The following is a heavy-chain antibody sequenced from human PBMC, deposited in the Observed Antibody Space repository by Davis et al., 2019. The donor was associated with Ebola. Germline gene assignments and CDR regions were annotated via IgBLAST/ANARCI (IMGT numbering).Heavy chain of an antibody. CDR1: GYIFTGYY. CDR3: ARGHGSIDY. J-gene: IGHJ4*02. CDR2: ISAYNGNT. Sequence: ASVKVSCKASGYIFTGYYMHWVRQAPGQGLEWMGWISAYNGNTDYAQKLQGRVTMTTDTSTSTAYMELRSLRSDDTAVYYCARGHGSIDYWGQGTLVTVSS. V-gene: IGHV1-18*04. D-gene: IGHD3-10*01.